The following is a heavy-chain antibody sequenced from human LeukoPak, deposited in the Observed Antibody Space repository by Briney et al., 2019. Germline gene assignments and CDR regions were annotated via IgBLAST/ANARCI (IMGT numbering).Heavy chain of an antibody. D-gene: IGHD4-11*01. CDR3: ARESSDYQFAGV. Sequence: GGSLRLSCAASGFTFSSYWMSWVRHAPGKGLEWLSYIDPTSNTRYYTDSVKGRFTIFRDNAKDLLYLQMNNLRAEDTAVYFCARESSDYQFAGVWGLGTLVTVSS. J-gene: IGHJ4*02. CDR2: IDPTSNTR. CDR1: GFTFSSYW. V-gene: IGHV3-48*01.